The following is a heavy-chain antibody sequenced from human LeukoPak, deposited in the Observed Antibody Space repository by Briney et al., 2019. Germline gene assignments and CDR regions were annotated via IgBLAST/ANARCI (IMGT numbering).Heavy chain of an antibody. CDR3: ARRGDCSSTSCLFFDY. D-gene: IGHD2-2*01. CDR2: IYSGGST. J-gene: IGHJ4*02. V-gene: IGHV3-66*04. CDR1: GFTVSSNY. Sequence: GGSLSLSCAAPGFTVSSNYMSWVRQAPGKGLEWVSVIYSGGSTYYADSVKGRFTISRDNSKNTLYLQMNSLRAEDTAMYYCARRGDCSSTSCLFFDYWGQGTLVTVSS.